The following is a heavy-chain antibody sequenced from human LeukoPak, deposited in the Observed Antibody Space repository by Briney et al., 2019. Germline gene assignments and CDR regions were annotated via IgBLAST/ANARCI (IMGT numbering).Heavy chain of an antibody. CDR2: IYYSGDT. CDR1: GGSISSGDYY. D-gene: IGHD5-18*01. Sequence: PSQTLSLTCTVSGGSISSGDYYWSWIRQHPGKGLGWIGYIYYSGDTYYNPSLKSRVTISVDTSKNQFSLKLSSVTAADTAVYYCARAPRDTNSWYYFDYWGQGTLVSVSS. CDR3: ARAPRDTNSWYYFDY. J-gene: IGHJ4*02. V-gene: IGHV4-31*02.